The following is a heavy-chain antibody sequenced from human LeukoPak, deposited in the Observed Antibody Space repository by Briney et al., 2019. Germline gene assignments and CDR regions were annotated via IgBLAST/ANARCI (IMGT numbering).Heavy chain of an antibody. CDR1: TFTFRNAW. V-gene: IGHV3-15*01. J-gene: IGHJ4*02. CDR3: TTAPASLDY. CDR2: IKSKHDGGTT. Sequence: GGSLRLSCAASTFTFRNAWMSWVRQAPGKGLEWVGRIKSKHDGGTTDFAAPVKGRFSISRDDSENTLYLQMNSLITDDTAVYYCTTAPASLDYWGQGTLVTVSS.